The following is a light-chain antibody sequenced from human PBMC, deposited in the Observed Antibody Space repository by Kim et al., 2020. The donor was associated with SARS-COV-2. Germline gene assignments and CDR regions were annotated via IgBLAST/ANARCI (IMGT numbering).Light chain of an antibody. CDR2: LAS. J-gene: IGKJ2*01. CDR3: QQYGTSPKT. V-gene: IGKV3-20*01. CDR1: QSVPTNY. Sequence: EIVLTQSPGTMSLSPGDRATLSCRASQSVPTNYLAWYQQKPGQAPRLLVYLASSRHPDIPDRFSGSGSGTEFTLTISRLEPEDFAVYYCQQYGTSPKTFGQVTKLEI.